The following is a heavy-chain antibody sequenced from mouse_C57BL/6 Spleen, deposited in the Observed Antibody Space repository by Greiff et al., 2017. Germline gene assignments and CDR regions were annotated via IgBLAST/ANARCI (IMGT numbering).Heavy chain of an antibody. CDR3: ARVPLITAAPLDV. V-gene: IGHV5-17*01. J-gene: IGHJ1*03. Sequence: EVQLVESGGGLVKPGGSLKLSCAASGFTFSDYGMHWVRQAPEKGLEWVAYISSGSSTIYYADTVKGRYTISRDNAKNTLFLQMTSLRSEDTAMYYCARVPLITAAPLDVWGTGTTVTVSS. D-gene: IGHD1-1*01. CDR1: GFTFSDYG. CDR2: ISSGSSTI.